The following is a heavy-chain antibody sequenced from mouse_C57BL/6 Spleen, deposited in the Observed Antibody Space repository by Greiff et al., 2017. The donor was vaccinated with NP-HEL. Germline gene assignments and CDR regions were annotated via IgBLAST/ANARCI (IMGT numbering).Heavy chain of an antibody. CDR2: IDPENGDT. V-gene: IGHV14-4*01. D-gene: IGHD1-1*01. J-gene: IGHJ2*01. Sequence: EVQLQHSGAELVRPGASVKLSCTASGFNIKDDYMHWVKQRPEQGLEWIGWIDPENGDTEYASKFQGKATITADTSSNTAYLQLSSLTSEDTAVYYCTTSYGSSTDYWGQGTTLTVSS. CDR3: TTSYGSSTDY. CDR1: GFNIKDDY.